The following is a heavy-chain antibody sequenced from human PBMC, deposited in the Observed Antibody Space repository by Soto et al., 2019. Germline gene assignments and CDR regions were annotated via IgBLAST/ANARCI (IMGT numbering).Heavy chain of an antibody. J-gene: IGHJ5*01. D-gene: IGHD2-15*01. V-gene: IGHV3-23*01. CDR2: ISGSGATT. Sequence: TGGSLRLSWAASGFTFSSYAMSWVRQAPGKRLEWLSLISGSGATTYYADSVKGRFIVSRDKSKNTVYLQMNSLRADDTALYYCTKSSVHCSGGSCFDFWGQGTLVTVSS. CDR1: GFTFSSYA. CDR3: TKSSVHCSGGSCFDF.